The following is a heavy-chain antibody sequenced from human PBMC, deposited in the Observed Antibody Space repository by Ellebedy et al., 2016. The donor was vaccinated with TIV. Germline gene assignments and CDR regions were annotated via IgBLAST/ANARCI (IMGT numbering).Heavy chain of an antibody. D-gene: IGHD3-9*01. CDR1: GGSISSYY. Sequence: SDTLSLTXTVSGGSISSYYWSWIRQPPGKGLEYIGYISYSGDSTYNPSLESRVTMSLDTSKNQVSLKVNSVTAADTAVYYCASGHLPLNIWGQGTMVTVSS. V-gene: IGHV4-59*01. J-gene: IGHJ3*02. CDR3: ASGHLPLNI. CDR2: ISYSGDS.